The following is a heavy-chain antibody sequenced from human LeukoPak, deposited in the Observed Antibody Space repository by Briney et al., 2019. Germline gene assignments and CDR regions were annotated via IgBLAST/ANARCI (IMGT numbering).Heavy chain of an antibody. J-gene: IGHJ4*02. CDR2: IRYDGSNK. V-gene: IGHV3-30*02. CDR1: GFTFSSYG. Sequence: GGSLRLSCAASGFTFSSYGMHWVRQAPGKGLEWVAFIRYDGSNKYYADSVKGRFTISRDNAKNSRYLQMNSLRAEDTAVYYCAREYYYDSSGYFYWGQGTLVTVSS. D-gene: IGHD3-22*01. CDR3: AREYYYDSSGYFY.